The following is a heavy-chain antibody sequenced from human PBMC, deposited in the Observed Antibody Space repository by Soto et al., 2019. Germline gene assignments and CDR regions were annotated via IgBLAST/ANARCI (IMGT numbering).Heavy chain of an antibody. CDR1: GGSFSGYY. J-gene: IGHJ5*02. D-gene: IGHD5-18*01. CDR2: INHSGST. V-gene: IGHV4-34*01. Sequence: SETLSLTCAVYGGSFSGYYWSWIRQPPGKGLEWIGEINHSGSTNYNPSLKSRVTISVDTSKNQFSLKLSSVTAADTAVYYCARGSSGYGYGGVDIGNWFDPWGQGTLVTVSS. CDR3: ARGSSGYGYGGVDIGNWFDP.